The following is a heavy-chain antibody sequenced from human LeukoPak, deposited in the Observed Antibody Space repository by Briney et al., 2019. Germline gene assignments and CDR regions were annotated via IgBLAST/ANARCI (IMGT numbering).Heavy chain of an antibody. Sequence: ASVKVSCKVSGYTLTELSMHWVRQAPGKGLEWMGGFDPEDGETIYAQKFQGRVTMTRDTSISTAYMELSRLRSDDTAVYYCARDVGGQLNYFDYWGQGTLVTVSS. V-gene: IGHV1-24*01. D-gene: IGHD6-6*01. J-gene: IGHJ4*02. CDR3: ARDVGGQLNYFDY. CDR2: FDPEDGET. CDR1: GYTLTELS.